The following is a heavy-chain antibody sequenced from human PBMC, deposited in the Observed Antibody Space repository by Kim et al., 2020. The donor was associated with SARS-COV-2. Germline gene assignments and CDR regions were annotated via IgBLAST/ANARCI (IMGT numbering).Heavy chain of an antibody. Sequence: GESLKISCKGSGYSFTSYWIGWVRQMPGKGPEWMGIIYPGDSDPRYSPSFQGQVPSSADKSNSTAYLQWSSLKASDTAMYYCARLGITGQRNDSSGYLWGQGTLVTGSS. CDR2: IYPGDSDP. V-gene: IGHV5-51*01. J-gene: IGHJ5*02. D-gene: IGHD3-22*01. CDR3: ARLGITGQRNDSSGYL. CDR1: GYSFTSYW.